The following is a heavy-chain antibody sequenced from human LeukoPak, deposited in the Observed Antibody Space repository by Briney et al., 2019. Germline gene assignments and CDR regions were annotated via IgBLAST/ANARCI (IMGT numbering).Heavy chain of an antibody. CDR3: ARALNYYDSSGYYYSLDY. Sequence: PGGSLRLSCAASGFTFSSYSMNWVRQAPGRGLEWVSYISSSSSTIYYADSVKGRFTISRDNAKNSLYLQMNSLRAEDTAVYYCARALNYYDSSGYYYSLDYWGQGTLVTVSS. CDR1: GFTFSSYS. CDR2: ISSSSSTI. V-gene: IGHV3-48*01. D-gene: IGHD3-22*01. J-gene: IGHJ4*02.